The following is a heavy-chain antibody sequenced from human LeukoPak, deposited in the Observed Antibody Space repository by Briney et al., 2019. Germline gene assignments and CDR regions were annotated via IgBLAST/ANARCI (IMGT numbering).Heavy chain of an antibody. Sequence: SETLSLTCTVSGGSIISYYWSWIRQPPGKGLEWIGYIYYSGSTNYNPSLKSRVTMSVDTSKNHFSLKVSSVTAADTAVYYCARAVVVAATVKWFDPWGQGTLVTVSS. J-gene: IGHJ5*02. V-gene: IGHV4-59*01. CDR1: GGSIISYY. D-gene: IGHD2-15*01. CDR3: ARAVVVAATVKWFDP. CDR2: IYYSGST.